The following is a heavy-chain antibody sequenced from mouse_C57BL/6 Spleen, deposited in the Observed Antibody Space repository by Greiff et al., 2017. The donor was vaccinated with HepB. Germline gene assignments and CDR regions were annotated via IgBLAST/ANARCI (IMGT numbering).Heavy chain of an antibody. J-gene: IGHJ2*01. D-gene: IGHD1-1*01. CDR1: GYTFTSYW. CDR2: IDPSDSET. V-gene: IGHV1-52*01. Sequence: QVQLQQPGAELVRPGSSVKLSCKASGYTFTSYWMHWVKHRPIQGLEWIGNIDPSDSETHYNQKFKDKATLTVDKSSSTAYMQLSSLTSEDSAVYYCARSSYYYGSRYYFDYWGQGTTLTVSS. CDR3: ARSSYYYGSRYYFDY.